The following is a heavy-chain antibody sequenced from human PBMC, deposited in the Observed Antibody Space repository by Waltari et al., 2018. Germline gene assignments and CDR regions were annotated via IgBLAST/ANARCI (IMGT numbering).Heavy chain of an antibody. J-gene: IGHJ6*02. CDR3: ARVPSFCSGGSCYPYGMDV. CDR2: IYTSGST. Sequence: QVQLQESGPGLVKPSQTLSLTCTVSGGSISSGSYYWSWIRQPAGKGLEWIGRIYTSGSTNYNPSLKSRVTISVDTSKNQFSLKLSSVTAADTAVYYCARVPSFCSGGSCYPYGMDVCGQGTTVTVSS. V-gene: IGHV4-61*02. CDR1: GGSISSGSYY. D-gene: IGHD2-15*01.